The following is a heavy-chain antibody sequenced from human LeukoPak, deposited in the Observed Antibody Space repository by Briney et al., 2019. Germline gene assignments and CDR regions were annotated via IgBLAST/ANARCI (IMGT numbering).Heavy chain of an antibody. V-gene: IGHV3-23*01. Sequence: GGSLRLSCAASGFTFSSYAMSWVRQAPGKGLEWVSAISGSGGSTYYADSVKGRFTISRDNSKNTLYLQMNSLRAEDTAVYYCAKETAMVLPTYYYYGMDVWGQGTTATVSS. CDR1: GFTFSSYA. J-gene: IGHJ6*02. CDR3: AKETAMVLPTYYYYGMDV. CDR2: ISGSGGST. D-gene: IGHD5-18*01.